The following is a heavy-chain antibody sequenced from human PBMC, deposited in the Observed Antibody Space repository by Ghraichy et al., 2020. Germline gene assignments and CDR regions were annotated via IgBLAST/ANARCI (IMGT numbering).Heavy chain of an antibody. J-gene: IGHJ4*02. D-gene: IGHD2-2*01. CDR1: GFTFSTYA. CDR3: SKDGARARFIPAAIDF. V-gene: IGHV3-23*01. CDR2: ISESGSAT. Sequence: GGSLRLSCVASGFTFSTYAMAWVRQAPGKGLEWLSLISESGSATLYADSVKGRFTISRDNHKNTHYLQMNNVRADDTATYYCSKDGARARFIPAAIDFWGQGTLVTVSS.